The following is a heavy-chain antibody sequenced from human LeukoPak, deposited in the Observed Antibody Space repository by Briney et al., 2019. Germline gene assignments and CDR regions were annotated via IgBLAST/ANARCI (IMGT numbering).Heavy chain of an antibody. CDR3: VIDYPIIGVTGVREFFDY. CDR1: RFILSSYA. D-gene: IGHD6-19*01. CDR2: ISGSGSET. V-gene: IGHV3-23*01. J-gene: IGHJ4*02. Sequence: GGSLRLSCAASRFILSSYAMTWVRQAPGKGLEWVSGISGSGSETWYADAVKGRFTISRDNSKNTLYLQMNSLRAEDTAVYYCVIDYPIIGVTGVREFFDYWGQGTLVTVST.